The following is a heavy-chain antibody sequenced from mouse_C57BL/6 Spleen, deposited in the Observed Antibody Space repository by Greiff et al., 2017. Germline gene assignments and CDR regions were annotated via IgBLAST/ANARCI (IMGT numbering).Heavy chain of an antibody. J-gene: IGHJ3*01. CDR1: GYTFTSYW. Sequence: VQLQQPGAELVKPGASVKMSCKASGYTFTSYWITWVKQRPGQGLEWIGDIYPGSGSTNYNEKFKSKATLTVDTSSSPAYMQLSSQTSEDSAFYYFVNWEGSYWGQGTLVTVSA. V-gene: IGHV1-55*01. D-gene: IGHD4-1*01. CDR2: IYPGSGST. CDR3: VNWEGSY.